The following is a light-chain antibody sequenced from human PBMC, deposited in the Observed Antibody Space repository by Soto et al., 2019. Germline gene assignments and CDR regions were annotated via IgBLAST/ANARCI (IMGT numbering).Light chain of an antibody. CDR2: GPS. V-gene: IGKV3-15*01. J-gene: IGKJ1*01. CDR1: QSVSSY. Sequence: VFTQAPATVSLSPGERATLSCRASQSVSSYLAWYQQKPGQAPRLLIYGPSTRATGIPARFSGSGSGTEFTLTISSLQSEDFAVYYCQQYHRWPPTFGQGTKADIK. CDR3: QQYHRWPPT.